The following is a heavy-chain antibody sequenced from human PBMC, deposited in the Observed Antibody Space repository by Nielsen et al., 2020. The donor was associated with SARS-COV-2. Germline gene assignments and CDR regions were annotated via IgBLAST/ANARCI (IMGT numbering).Heavy chain of an antibody. J-gene: IGHJ6*02. D-gene: IGHD3-16*01. CDR1: GYTLTELS. Sequence: ASVKVSCKVSGYTLTELSMHWVRQAPGKGLEGMGGFDPEDGETIYAQKFQGRVTMTEDTSTDTAYMELSRLTSDDTAVYYCARSLSDVLGFDPWGQGTTVTVSS. V-gene: IGHV1-24*01. CDR3: ARSLSDVLGFDP. CDR2: FDPEDGET.